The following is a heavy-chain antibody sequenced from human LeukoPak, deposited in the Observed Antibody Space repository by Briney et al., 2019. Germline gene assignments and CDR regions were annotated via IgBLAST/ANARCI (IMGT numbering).Heavy chain of an antibody. CDR1: GFTFNTHA. CDR3: AKDRPNFYETSGSYYKIKGDF. Sequence: PGGSLRLSCEASGFTFNTHAMSWVRQAPGKGLEWVASITSSGRTPHYTDAVKGRFTISRDNSKNTLYLQMTSMRGEDTAVYYCAKDRPNFYETSGSYYKIKGDFWGQGSLVTVSS. V-gene: IGHV3-23*01. D-gene: IGHD3-10*01. J-gene: IGHJ4*02. CDR2: ITSSGRTP.